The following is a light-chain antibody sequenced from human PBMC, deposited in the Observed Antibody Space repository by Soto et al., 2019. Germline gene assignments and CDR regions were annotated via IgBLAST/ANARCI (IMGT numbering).Light chain of an antibody. J-gene: IGLJ3*02. Sequence: QSALTQPASVSGSPGQSITISCTGTSSDVGSHNLVSWYQQHPGKAPKIIISEDSKRPSGISNRFSGSKSGNTASLTISGLQAEDVADYYCCSYARGSPWVFGGGTKLTVL. V-gene: IGLV2-23*01. CDR2: EDS. CDR3: CSYARGSPWV. CDR1: SSDVGSHNL.